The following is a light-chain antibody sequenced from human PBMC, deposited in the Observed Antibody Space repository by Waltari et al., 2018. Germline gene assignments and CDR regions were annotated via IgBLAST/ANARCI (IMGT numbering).Light chain of an antibody. CDR2: DAS. Sequence: DIQMTQSPSTLSASVGDRVTITCRASQSISSWLAWYQKKPGKAPKLLIYDASSLESGVPSWFSGSGSGTEFTLTISSLQPDDFATYYCQQYNSYPYTFGQGTKLEIK. V-gene: IGKV1-5*01. CDR3: QQYNSYPYT. J-gene: IGKJ2*01. CDR1: QSISSW.